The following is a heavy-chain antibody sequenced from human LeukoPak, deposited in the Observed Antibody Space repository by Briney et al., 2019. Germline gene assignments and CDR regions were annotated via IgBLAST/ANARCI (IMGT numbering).Heavy chain of an antibody. Sequence: PSETLSLTCTVSGGSVSSGSYYWSWIRQPPGKGLEWIGYIYYSGSTNYNPSLKSRVTISVDTSKNQFSLKLSSVTAADTAVYYCAREVLTVVVPAAMTGVWGQGTLVTVSS. V-gene: IGHV4-61*01. CDR2: IYYSGST. J-gene: IGHJ4*02. D-gene: IGHD2-2*01. CDR1: GGSVSSGSYY. CDR3: AREVLTVVVPAAMTGV.